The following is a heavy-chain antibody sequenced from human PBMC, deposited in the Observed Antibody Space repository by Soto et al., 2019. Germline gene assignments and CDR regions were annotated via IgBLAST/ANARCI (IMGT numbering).Heavy chain of an antibody. CDR1: GYSFISYW. Sequence: GESLKISCKGSGYSFISYWISWVRQMPGKGLEWMGRIDPSDSYINYSPSFQGHVTISADKSISTAYLQWNSLKASDTAMYYCARHLLLPAALDYWGQGTLVTVSS. CDR2: IDPSDSYI. J-gene: IGHJ4*02. V-gene: IGHV5-10-1*01. D-gene: IGHD2-2*01. CDR3: ARHLLLPAALDY.